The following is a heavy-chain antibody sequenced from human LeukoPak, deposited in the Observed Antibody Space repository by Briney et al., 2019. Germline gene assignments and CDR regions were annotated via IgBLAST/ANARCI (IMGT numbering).Heavy chain of an antibody. CDR2: IYHRGST. CDR1: GGSISSGDYY. V-gene: IGHV4-61*08. Sequence: PSETLSLTCTVSGGSISSGDYYWSWIRQSPGKGLEWIGYIYHRGSTNYNPSLKSRVTISVDTSKNQFSLQLTSVTAADTAVYFCATLSLENSSGYYSPLYWFFDLWGRGTLVTVSS. J-gene: IGHJ2*01. CDR3: ATLSLENSSGYYSPLYWFFDL. D-gene: IGHD3-22*01.